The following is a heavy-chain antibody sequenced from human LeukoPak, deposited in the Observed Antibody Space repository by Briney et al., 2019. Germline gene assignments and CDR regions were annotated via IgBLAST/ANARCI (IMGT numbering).Heavy chain of an antibody. J-gene: IGHJ3*02. CDR3: ASHLSYAFDI. D-gene: IGHD2/OR15-2a*01. CDR2: IYTSGST. CDR1: GGSISSGSYY. Sequence: SQTLSLTCTVSGGSISSGSYYWSWIRQPAGKGLEWIGRIYTSGSTNYNPSLKSRVTISVDTSKNQFSLKLSSVTAADTAMYYCASHLSYAFDIWGQGTMVTVSS. V-gene: IGHV4-61*02.